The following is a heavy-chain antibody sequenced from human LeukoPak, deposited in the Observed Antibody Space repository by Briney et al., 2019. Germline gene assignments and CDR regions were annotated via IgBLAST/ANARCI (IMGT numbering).Heavy chain of an antibody. CDR3: ARTAMVPAAMHTWCFDL. D-gene: IGHD2-2*01. J-gene: IGHJ2*01. CDR2: IYYSGST. CDR1: GGSISSNY. V-gene: IGHV4-59*01. Sequence: PSETLSLTCTGSGGSISSNYWSWIRQPPGKGLEGIGYIYYSGSTNYNPSLKSRITISVDTSKNQFSLKLSSVTAADTAMYYCARTAMVPAAMHTWCFDLWGRGTLVTVSS.